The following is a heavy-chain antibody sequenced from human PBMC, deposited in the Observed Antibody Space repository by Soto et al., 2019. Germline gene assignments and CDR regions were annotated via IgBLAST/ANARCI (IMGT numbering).Heavy chain of an antibody. J-gene: IGHJ4*02. D-gene: IGHD3-10*01. V-gene: IGHV4-59*08. CDR2: IYYSGST. CDR3: ARHNYGSGSTYFDY. CDR1: GGSISSYY. Sequence: QVQLQESGPGLVKPSETLSLTCTVSGGSISSYYWSWIRQPPGKGLEWIGYIYYSGSTNYNPSLKRRVTISVDTSKNQFSLKLTSMTAADTAVYYCARHNYGSGSTYFDYWGQGTLVTVSS.